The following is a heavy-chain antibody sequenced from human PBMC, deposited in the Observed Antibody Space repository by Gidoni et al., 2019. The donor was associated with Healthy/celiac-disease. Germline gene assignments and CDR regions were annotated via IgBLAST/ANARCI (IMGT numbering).Heavy chain of an antibody. D-gene: IGHD3-16*01. CDR2: IDPSDSYT. CDR1: GYSFTSYW. J-gene: IGHJ6*02. Sequence: EVQLVQSGAEVKKPGESLRISCKGSGYSFTSYWISWVRQMPGKGLEWMGRIDPSDSYTNYSPSFQGHVTISADKSISTAYLQWSSLKASDTAMYYCARNEILRTYYYYGMDVWGQGTTVTVSS. V-gene: IGHV5-10-1*03. CDR3: ARNEILRTYYYYGMDV.